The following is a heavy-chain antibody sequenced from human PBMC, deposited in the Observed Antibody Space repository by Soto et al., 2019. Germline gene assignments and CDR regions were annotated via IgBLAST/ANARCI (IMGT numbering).Heavy chain of an antibody. CDR1: GGSISSGGYY. J-gene: IGHJ4*02. CDR3: ARGRPYYDILTGYYRQTPNFDY. D-gene: IGHD3-9*01. Sequence: SETLSLTCAVYGGSISSGGYYWSWIRQHPGKGLEWIGEINHSGSTNYNPSLKSRVTISVDTSKNQFSLKLSSVTAADTAVYYCARGRPYYDILTGYYRQTPNFDYWGQGTLVNVSS. CDR2: INHSGST. V-gene: IGHV4-34*01.